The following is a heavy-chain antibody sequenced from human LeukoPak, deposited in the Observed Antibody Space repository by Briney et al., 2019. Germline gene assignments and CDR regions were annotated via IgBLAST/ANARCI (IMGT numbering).Heavy chain of an antibody. CDR1: GFTVSNAW. Sequence: GSLRLSCAVSGFTVSNAWMSWVRQAPGKGLEWIGYIYYSGSTNYNPSLKSRVTISVDTSKNQFSLKLSSVTAADTAVYYCARRGYNYELDYWGQGTLVTVSS. D-gene: IGHD5-18*01. CDR3: ARRGYNYELDY. V-gene: IGHV4-59*02. CDR2: IYYSGST. J-gene: IGHJ4*02.